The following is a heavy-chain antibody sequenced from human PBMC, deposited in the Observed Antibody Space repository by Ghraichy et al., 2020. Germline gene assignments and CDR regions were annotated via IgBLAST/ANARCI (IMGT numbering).Heavy chain of an antibody. J-gene: IGHJ4*02. CDR1: GFTFSSYS. Sequence: GGSLRLSCAASGFTFSSYSMNWVRQAPGKGLEWVSSISSSSSYIYYADSVKGRFTISRDNAKNSLYLQMNSLRAEDTAVYYCARYGYSSCWSPGHYWGQGTLVTISS. CDR2: ISSSSSYI. V-gene: IGHV3-21*01. CDR3: ARYGYSSCWSPGHY. D-gene: IGHD6-13*01.